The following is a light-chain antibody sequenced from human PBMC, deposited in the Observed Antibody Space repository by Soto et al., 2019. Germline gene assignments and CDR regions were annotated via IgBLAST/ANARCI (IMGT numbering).Light chain of an antibody. V-gene: IGLV2-14*03. CDR3: SSYTSSSTLV. Sequence: QSALTQPASVSGSPGQSITISCTGTSSDVGGYNYVSWYQHHPGKAPKLMIYDVSNRPSGVSIRFSGSKSGNTASLTISGLQAEDEADYYCSSYTSSSTLVFGTGTKVTVL. CDR2: DVS. J-gene: IGLJ1*01. CDR1: SSDVGGYNY.